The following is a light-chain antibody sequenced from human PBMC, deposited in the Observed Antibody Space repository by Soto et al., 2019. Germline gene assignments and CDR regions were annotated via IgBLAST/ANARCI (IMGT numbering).Light chain of an antibody. CDR3: QQYNNRPPWT. CDR2: GAS. V-gene: IGKV3-15*01. CDR1: QSVSSN. J-gene: IGKJ1*01. Sequence: EVVMTQSPATLSVSPGDRATLSCRASQSVSSNLAWYQQKPGQAPRLLIYGASTRATAIPARFSGSGSETELTLTISSLQSEDFAVYYCQQYNNRPPWTFGQGTKVEIK.